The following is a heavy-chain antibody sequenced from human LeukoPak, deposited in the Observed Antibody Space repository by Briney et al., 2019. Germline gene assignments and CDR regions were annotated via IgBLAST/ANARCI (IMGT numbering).Heavy chain of an antibody. J-gene: IGHJ5*02. CDR2: VSGSGGST. CDR1: GFTFSTYA. CDR3: AKGASGRWNWFDP. Sequence: GGSLRLSCEASGFTFSTYAMSWVRQAAGKGLEWVSSVSGSGGSTYYADSVRGRFTISRDNSNNTLYLRTNSLTADDTAVYYCAKGASGRWNWFDPWGQGTLVTVSS. D-gene: IGHD3-10*01. V-gene: IGHV3-23*01.